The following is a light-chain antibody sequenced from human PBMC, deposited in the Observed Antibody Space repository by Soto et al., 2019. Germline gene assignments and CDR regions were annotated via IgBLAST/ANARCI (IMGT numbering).Light chain of an antibody. J-gene: IGKJ2*01. Sequence: DIQMTQSPSSLSASVGDRVTITCRASQSISSYLNWYQQKPGKAPELLISAASNLHTGVPSTFSGSGFGTDFTLTISSLQPEHLATYYCQQSYSSPYTFGQGTKLAIK. CDR1: QSISSY. CDR2: AAS. V-gene: IGKV1-39*01. CDR3: QQSYSSPYT.